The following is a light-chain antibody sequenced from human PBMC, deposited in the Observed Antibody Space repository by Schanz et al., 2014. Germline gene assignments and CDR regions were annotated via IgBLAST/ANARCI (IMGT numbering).Light chain of an antibody. CDR1: SSNIGSNT. J-gene: IGLJ2*01. CDR3: AAWDDSLNGVV. Sequence: QSVLTQPPSASGTPGQWVTISCSGSSSNIGSNTVNWYQQFPGTAPKLLIFSNNQRPSGVPDRFSGSKSGTSASLAISGLQSEDEADYYCAAWDDSLNGVVFGGGTKLTVL. CDR2: SNN. V-gene: IGLV1-44*01.